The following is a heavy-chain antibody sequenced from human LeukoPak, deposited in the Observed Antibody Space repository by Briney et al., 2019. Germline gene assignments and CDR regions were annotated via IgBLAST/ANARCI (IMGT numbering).Heavy chain of an antibody. V-gene: IGHV4-34*01. Sequence: SETLSLTCAVYGRSFSGYYWSWIRQPPGKGLEWIGEINHSGSTNYNPSLKSRVTISVDTSKNQFSLKLSSVTAADTAVYYCARGLWAKDNWFDPWGQGTLVTVSS. CDR2: INHSGST. CDR1: GRSFSGYY. CDR3: ARGLWAKDNWFDP. D-gene: IGHD2-21*01. J-gene: IGHJ5*02.